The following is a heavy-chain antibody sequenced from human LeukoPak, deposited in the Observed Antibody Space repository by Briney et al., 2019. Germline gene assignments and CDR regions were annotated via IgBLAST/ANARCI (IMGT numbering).Heavy chain of an antibody. V-gene: IGHV1-2*04. CDR1: GYTFTGYY. Sequence: ASVKVSCKASGYTFTGYYMHWVRQAPGQGLEWMGWVNPNSGGTNYAQKFQGWVTMTRDTSISTAYMELSRLRSDDTAVYYCARGGGPTARPGDDSTGSYYYGMDVWGQGTTVTVSS. D-gene: IGHD3-16*01. CDR3: ARGGGPTARPGDDSTGSYYYGMDV. J-gene: IGHJ6*02. CDR2: VNPNSGGT.